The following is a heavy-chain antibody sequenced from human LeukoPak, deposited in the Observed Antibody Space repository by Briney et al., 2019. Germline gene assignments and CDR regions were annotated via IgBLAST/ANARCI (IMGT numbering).Heavy chain of an antibody. J-gene: IGHJ1*01. CDR1: GFTLSSYA. D-gene: IGHD3-22*01. Sequence: RGCLRLCCAPYGFTLSSYAVSSARQAPGKGLEWDPAISGSRGSTYYADSVKGRFTISRDHSKNTLYLQMNSLRSDETARYYFAVRVLRSSGWWIRSYSWGEGALVTVSS. CDR2: ISGSRGST. CDR3: AVRVLRSSGWWIRSYS. V-gene: IGHV3-23*01.